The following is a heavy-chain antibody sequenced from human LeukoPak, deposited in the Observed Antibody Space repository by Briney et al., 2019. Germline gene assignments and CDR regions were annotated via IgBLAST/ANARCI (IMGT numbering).Heavy chain of an antibody. CDR1: GFTFSNYW. CDR2: INSDGSST. Sequence: GGSLRLSCAASGFTFSNYWMHWVRQAPGKGLVWVSHINSDGSSTFYADSVRGRFTISRDNAKNTLYLQMNSLRAEDTAVYYCASGRQLGYWGQGTLVTVSS. D-gene: IGHD6-13*01. J-gene: IGHJ4*02. V-gene: IGHV3-74*01. CDR3: ASGRQLGY.